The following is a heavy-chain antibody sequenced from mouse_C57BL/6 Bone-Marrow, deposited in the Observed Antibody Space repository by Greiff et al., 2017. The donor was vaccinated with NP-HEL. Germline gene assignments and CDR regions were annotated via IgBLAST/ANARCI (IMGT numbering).Heavy chain of an antibody. CDR3: ARGWLRRNYYAMDY. V-gene: IGHV1-54*01. Sequence: QVQLQQSGAELVRPGTSVKVSCKASGYAFTNYLIEWVKQRPGQGLEWIGVINPGSGGTNYNEKFKGKATLTADKSSSTAYMQLSSLTSEDSAVYFCARGWLRRNYYAMDYWGQGTSVTVSS. CDR2: INPGSGGT. D-gene: IGHD2-2*01. J-gene: IGHJ4*01. CDR1: GYAFTNYL.